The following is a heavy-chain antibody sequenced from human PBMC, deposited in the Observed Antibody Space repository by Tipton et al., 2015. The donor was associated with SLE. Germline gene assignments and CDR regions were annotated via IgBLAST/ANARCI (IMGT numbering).Heavy chain of an antibody. CDR2: IQSSGRTV. Sequence: SLRLSCATSGFTFEDFAMHWVRQAPGKGLEWVSLIQSSGRTVYADSVRGRFTISRDESKNTLFLQMNSLRSEDTAVYYCTRESHRMGATIESWGQGALVTVSS. CDR1: GFTFEDFA. D-gene: IGHD1-26*01. V-gene: IGHV3-53*05. J-gene: IGHJ4*02. CDR3: TRESHRMGATIES.